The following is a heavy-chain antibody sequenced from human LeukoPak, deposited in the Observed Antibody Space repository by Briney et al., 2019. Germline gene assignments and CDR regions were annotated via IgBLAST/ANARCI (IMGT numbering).Heavy chain of an antibody. V-gene: IGHV4-34*01. CDR3: ARGSSSWYGDEGWFDP. J-gene: IGHJ5*02. CDR2: INHSGST. Sequence: SETLSLTCAVYGGSFSGYYWSWIRQPPGKGLEWSGEINHSGSTNYNPSLKSRVTISVDTSKNQFSLKLSSATAADTAVYYCARGSSSWYGDEGWFDPWGQGTLVTVSS. CDR1: GGSFSGYY. D-gene: IGHD6-13*01.